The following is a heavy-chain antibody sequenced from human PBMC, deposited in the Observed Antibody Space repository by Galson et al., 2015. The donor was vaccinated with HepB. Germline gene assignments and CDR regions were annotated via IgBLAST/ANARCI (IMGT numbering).Heavy chain of an antibody. V-gene: IGHV7-4-1*02. D-gene: IGHD3-3*01. J-gene: IGHJ6*02. CDR1: RYIFSNYG. CDR3: ARSTISGLGMDV. CDR2: INTNTGDP. Sequence: SVKVSCKASRYIFSNYGMNWVRQAPGQGLEWMGWINTNTGDPTYAQGFTGRFVFSLDTSVSTANLQINSLKPEDSGVYYCARSTISGLGMDVWGQGTTVTVSS.